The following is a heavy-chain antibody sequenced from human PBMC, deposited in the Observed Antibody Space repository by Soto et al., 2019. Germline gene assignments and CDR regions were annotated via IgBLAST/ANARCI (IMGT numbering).Heavy chain of an antibody. Sequence: SETLSLPCTVSGGAITSSSYFWSWIRQSPGRGLEYIGYIYYNGRTNYNPSLQSRVTISVDTSTSKFSLNLTSVTAGDTAVYYCARMSRTVNYWGQGTPVTVSS. CDR1: GGAITSSSYF. D-gene: IGHD4-17*01. CDR3: ARMSRTVNY. V-gene: IGHV4-61*01. CDR2: IYYNGRT. J-gene: IGHJ4*02.